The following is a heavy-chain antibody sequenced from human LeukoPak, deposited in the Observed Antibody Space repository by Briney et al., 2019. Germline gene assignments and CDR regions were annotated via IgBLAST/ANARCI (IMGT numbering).Heavy chain of an antibody. D-gene: IGHD6-19*01. V-gene: IGHV1-8*01. CDR1: GYTFTSYD. CDR3: ARESSSGWYNFDY. Sequence: GASVKVSCKSSGYTFTSYDINWVRQATGQGLEWMGWMNPNSGNTGYAQKFQGRVTMTRNTSISTAYMELSSLRSEDTAVYYCARESSSGWYNFDYWGQGTLVTVSS. CDR2: MNPNSGNT. J-gene: IGHJ4*02.